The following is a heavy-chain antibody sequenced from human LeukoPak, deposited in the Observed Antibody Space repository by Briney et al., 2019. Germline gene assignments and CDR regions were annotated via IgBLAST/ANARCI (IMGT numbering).Heavy chain of an antibody. D-gene: IGHD3-10*01. CDR1: GGSISSGGYY. V-gene: IGHV4-31*03. CDR2: IYYSGST. J-gene: IGHJ3*02. Sequence: SETLSLTCTVSGGSISSGGYYWSWIRQHPGKGLEWIGYIYYSGSTYYNPSLKSRVTISVDTSKNQFSLKLSSVTAADTAVYYCARDLVVRGVRRAFDIWGQGTMVTVSS. CDR3: ARDLVVRGVRRAFDI.